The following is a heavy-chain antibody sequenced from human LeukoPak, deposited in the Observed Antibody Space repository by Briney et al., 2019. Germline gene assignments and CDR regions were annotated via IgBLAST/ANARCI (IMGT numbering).Heavy chain of an antibody. CDR1: GGSISSGSYY. Sequence: KASQTLSLTCTVSGGSISSGSYYWSWIRQPAGKGLEWIRRIYTSGSTNYNPSLKSRVTISVDTSKNQFSLKLSSVTAADTAVYYCARWQKYQLPYGYFDLWGRGTLSLSPQ. CDR2: IYTSGST. V-gene: IGHV4-61*02. D-gene: IGHD2-2*01. J-gene: IGHJ2*01. CDR3: ARWQKYQLPYGYFDL.